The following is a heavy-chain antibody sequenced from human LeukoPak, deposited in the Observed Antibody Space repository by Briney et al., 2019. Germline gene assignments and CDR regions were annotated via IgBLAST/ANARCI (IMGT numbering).Heavy chain of an antibody. CDR3: ARDDYYDRDY. CDR2: IYHSGST. CDR1: GYSISSGYY. Sequence: KPSETLSLTCTVSGYSISSGYYWGWIRQPPGKGLEWIGSIYHSGSTYYNPSLKSRVTISVDTSKNQFSLKLSSVTAADTAVYYCARDDYYDRDYWGQGTLVTVSS. D-gene: IGHD3-22*01. V-gene: IGHV4-38-2*02. J-gene: IGHJ4*02.